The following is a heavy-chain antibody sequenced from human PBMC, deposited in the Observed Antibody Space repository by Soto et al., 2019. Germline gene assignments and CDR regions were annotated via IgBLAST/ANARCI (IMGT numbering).Heavy chain of an antibody. CDR1: GYTFTSYY. CDR2: INPSGGST. Sequence: ASVKVSCKASGYTFTSYYMHWVRPAPGQGLEWMGIINPSGGSTSYTQKFQGRVTMTRDTSTSTVYMELSSLRSEDTAVYYCARASYDYGDYHPPPQSDYWGQGTLVTVSS. J-gene: IGHJ4*02. V-gene: IGHV1-46*03. D-gene: IGHD4-17*01. CDR3: ARASYDYGDYHPPPQSDY.